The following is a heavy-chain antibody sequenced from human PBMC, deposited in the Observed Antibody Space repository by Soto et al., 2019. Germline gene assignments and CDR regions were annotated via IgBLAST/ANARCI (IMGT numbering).Heavy chain of an antibody. V-gene: IGHV5-51*01. Sequence: PGESLKISCKGSGYSFTSYCIGWVRQMPGKGLEWMGIIYPGDSDTRYSPSFQGQVTISADKSISTAYLQWSSLKASDTAMYYCARQRDYGDYDYFAYYYYYGMDVWGQGTTVTVS. CDR2: IYPGDSDT. CDR3: ARQRDYGDYDYFAYYYYYGMDV. CDR1: GYSFTSYC. J-gene: IGHJ6*02. D-gene: IGHD4-17*01.